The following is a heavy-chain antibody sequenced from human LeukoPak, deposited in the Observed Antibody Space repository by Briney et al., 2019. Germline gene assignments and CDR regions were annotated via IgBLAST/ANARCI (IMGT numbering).Heavy chain of an antibody. CDR1: GYTFTSYY. Sequence: ASVKVSCKASGYTFTSYYMHWVRQAPGQGLEWMAIMNPSGGSTNYAQKFQGRVTMTRDTSTSTVYMELSSLRSEDTAVYYCARDPRPSYDSSDYYYPGDYWGQGTLVTVSS. V-gene: IGHV1-46*01. CDR2: MNPSGGST. D-gene: IGHD3-22*01. CDR3: ARDPRPSYDSSDYYYPGDY. J-gene: IGHJ4*02.